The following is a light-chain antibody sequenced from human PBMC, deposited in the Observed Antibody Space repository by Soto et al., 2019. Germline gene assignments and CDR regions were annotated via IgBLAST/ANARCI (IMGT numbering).Light chain of an antibody. CDR1: QGISTY. Sequence: DSPLAQSPCCLCASVVEGVTITCRASQGISTYLAWYQQKPGKAPNLLIYTASTLQTGVPSRFSGSAFGTEFTLTIRSLQPEDFATYYCQKLAGFPITCGQGTRREIK. V-gene: IGKV1-9*01. CDR3: QKLAGFPIT. CDR2: TAS. J-gene: IGKJ5*01.